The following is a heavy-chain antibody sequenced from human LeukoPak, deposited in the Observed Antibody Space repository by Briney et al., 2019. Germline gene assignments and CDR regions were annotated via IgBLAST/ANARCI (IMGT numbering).Heavy chain of an antibody. D-gene: IGHD6-13*01. CDR2: IYYSGST. Sequence: PSETQSLTCTVSGGSISSSSYYWGWIRQPPGKGLEWIGSIYYSGSTYYNPSLKSRVTIPVDTSKNQFSLKLSSVTAADTAVYYCASPGIAIHWGQGTLVTVSS. V-gene: IGHV4-39*01. CDR3: ASPGIAIH. CDR1: GGSISSSSYY. J-gene: IGHJ4*02.